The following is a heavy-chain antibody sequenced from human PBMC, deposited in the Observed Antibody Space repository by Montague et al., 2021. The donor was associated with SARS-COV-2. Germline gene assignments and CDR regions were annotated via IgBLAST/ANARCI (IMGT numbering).Heavy chain of an antibody. V-gene: IGHV3-48*03. CDR3: ARVYGTVGAMGRNDF. CDR2: ISSSGSTI. CDR1: GFIFSSYE. J-gene: IGHJ5*01. D-gene: IGHD1-26*01. Sequence: SLILSCAASGFIFSSYEMNWVRQAPGKGLEWVSDISSSGSTIYYXDSVKGRITISSDNAKNSLYLQMNSLRAEDTAVYYCARVYGTVGAMGRNDFWGQGTLVTVSS.